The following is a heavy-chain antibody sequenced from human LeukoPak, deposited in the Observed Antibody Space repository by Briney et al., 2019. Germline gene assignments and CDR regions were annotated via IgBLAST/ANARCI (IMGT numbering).Heavy chain of an antibody. CDR3: ARDDPGVGIDY. J-gene: IGHJ4*02. CDR2: INSDGSGT. Sequence: GGSLRLSCAASGFPLNNYWMHWVRQTPGKQLVWVSHINSDGSGTTYEDSVKGRFTISRDNAKNTLYLQMDSLRVEDTAVYYCARDDPGVGIDYWGQGTLVAVSS. CDR1: GFPLNNYW. D-gene: IGHD3-10*01. V-gene: IGHV3-74*03.